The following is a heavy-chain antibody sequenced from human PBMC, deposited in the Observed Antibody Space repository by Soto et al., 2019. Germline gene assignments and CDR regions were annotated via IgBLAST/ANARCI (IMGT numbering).Heavy chain of an antibody. CDR1: EGTFNSYA. CDR3: ASGASRWYPYFVDS. CDR2: IIPYYNTL. D-gene: IGHD6-13*01. V-gene: IGHV1-69*01. Sequence: QAQVVQSGAEVRKPGSSVKLSCKASEGTFNSYAIAWVRQAPGQGLEWMGGIIPYYNTLNYAQKFQDRVTITADDSTNTDYVELSILRSDDTAVYFCASGASRWYPYFVDSWAQGTLVTVSS. J-gene: IGHJ4*02.